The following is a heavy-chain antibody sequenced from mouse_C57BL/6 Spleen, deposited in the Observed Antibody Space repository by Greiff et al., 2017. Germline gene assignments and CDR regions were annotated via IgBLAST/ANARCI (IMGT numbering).Heavy chain of an antibody. Sequence: QVQLQQSGAELVKPGASVKMSCKASGYTFTSYWITWVKQRPGQGLEWIGDIYPGSGSTNYNEKFKSKATLTVDTSSSTAYMQLSSLTSEASAVYCGARSSDGSGRFAYWGQGTLVTVSA. CDR2: IYPGSGST. CDR1: GYTFTSYW. V-gene: IGHV1-55*01. J-gene: IGHJ3*01. CDR3: ARSSDGSGRFAY. D-gene: IGHD2-3*01.